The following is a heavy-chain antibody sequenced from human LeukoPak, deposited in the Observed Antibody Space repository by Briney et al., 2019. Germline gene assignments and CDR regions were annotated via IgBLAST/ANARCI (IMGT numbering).Heavy chain of an antibody. D-gene: IGHD1-26*01. V-gene: IGHV4-31*03. Sequence: SQTLSLTCTVSGGSISSGGYSWSWIRQHPGKGLEWIGYIYYSGSTYYNPSLKSRVTISVDTSKNQFSLKLSSVTAADTAVYYCARDMGATADAFDIWGQGTMVTVSS. CDR3: ARDMGATADAFDI. CDR1: GGSISSGGYS. CDR2: IYYSGST. J-gene: IGHJ3*02.